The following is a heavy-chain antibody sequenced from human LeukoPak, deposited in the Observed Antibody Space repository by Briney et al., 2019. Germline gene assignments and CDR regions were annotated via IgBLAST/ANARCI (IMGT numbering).Heavy chain of an antibody. J-gene: IGHJ4*02. Sequence: SGTLSLTCAVSGGSISSSNWWSWVRPPPGKGLEWIGEIYHSGSTNYNPSLKSRVTISVDKSKNQFSLKLSSVTAADTAVYYCAREGSGYSSSTFDYWGQGTLVTVSS. CDR3: AREGSGYSSSTFDY. CDR2: IYHSGST. CDR1: GGSISSSNW. V-gene: IGHV4-4*02. D-gene: IGHD6-13*01.